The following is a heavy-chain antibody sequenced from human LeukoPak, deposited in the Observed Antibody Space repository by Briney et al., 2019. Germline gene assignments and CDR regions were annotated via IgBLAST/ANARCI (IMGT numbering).Heavy chain of an antibody. CDR2: INHSGST. CDR1: GGSFSGYY. J-gene: IGHJ4*02. D-gene: IGHD3-22*01. V-gene: IGHV4-34*01. CDR3: ARGSRGSYYDSSGYYY. Sequence: SETLSLTCAVYGGSFSGYYWSWIRQPPGKGLEWIGEINHSGSTNYNPSLKSRVTISVDTSKNQFSLKLSSVTAADTAVYYCARGSRGSYYDSSGYYYWGQGALVTVSS.